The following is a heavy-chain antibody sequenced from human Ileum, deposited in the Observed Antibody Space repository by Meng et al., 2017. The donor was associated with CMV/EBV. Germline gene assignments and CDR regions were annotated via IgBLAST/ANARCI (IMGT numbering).Heavy chain of an antibody. D-gene: IGHD1-14*01. J-gene: IGHJ4*02. V-gene: IGHV3-7*01. CDR1: GFMFSNTA. CDR2: IKQDGSEK. Sequence: GESLKISCAASGFMFSNTAMSWVRQAPGKGLEWVANIKQDGSEKYYVDSVKGRFTISRDNAKNSLYLQMNSLRAEDTAVYYCASRYHWGQGTLVTVSS. CDR3: ASRYH.